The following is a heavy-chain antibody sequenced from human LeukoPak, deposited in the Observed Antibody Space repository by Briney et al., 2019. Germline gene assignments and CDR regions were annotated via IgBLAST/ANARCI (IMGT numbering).Heavy chain of an antibody. J-gene: IGHJ4*02. CDR1: GASISALSDY. D-gene: IGHD3-3*01. Sequence: SETLSLTCTVSGASISALSDYWGWIRQAPGKGLEWIGSMFNGGGTFYNPSLKSRVSMSIDVSKNQFSLRLKSAAASDTALYYCARHLTYDLGDFWGQGALVTVAS. V-gene: IGHV4-39*01. CDR3: ARHLTYDLGDF. CDR2: MFNGGGT.